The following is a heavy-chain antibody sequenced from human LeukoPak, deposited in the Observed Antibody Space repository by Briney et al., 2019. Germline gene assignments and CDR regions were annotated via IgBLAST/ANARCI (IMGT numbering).Heavy chain of an antibody. V-gene: IGHV4-30-4*01. J-gene: IGHJ4*02. CDR3: ARYCSGTGCHGPFDS. CDR1: GGSIRSGDHY. CDR2: IYFSGST. Sequence: PSETLSLTCSVSGGSIRSGDHYWSWIRQPPGKGLEWIGYIYFSGSTYYNPSLKSRVTISVDTSTSQFSLKLSSVTAADTAIYYCARYCSGTGCHGPFDSWGPGTLVAVSS. D-gene: IGHD2-2*01.